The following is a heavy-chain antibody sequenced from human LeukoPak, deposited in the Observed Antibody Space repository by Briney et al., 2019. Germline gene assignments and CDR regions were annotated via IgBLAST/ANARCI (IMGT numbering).Heavy chain of an antibody. CDR3: TIDLMTGFSSGWHFAY. Sequence: SGGSLRLSCAASGLTFKNFAMSWVRQAPGKGLEWLAVTSGDEDSTHYADSVRGHFAISTDNSKNTSFLHMNSLRAEDTAVYYCTIDLMTGFSSGWHFAYWGQGALVTVSS. D-gene: IGHD6-19*01. J-gene: IGHJ4*02. V-gene: IGHV3-23*01. CDR1: GLTFKNFA. CDR2: TSGDEDST.